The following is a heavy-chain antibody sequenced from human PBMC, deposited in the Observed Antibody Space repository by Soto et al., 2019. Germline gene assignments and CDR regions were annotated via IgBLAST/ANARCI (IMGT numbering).Heavy chain of an antibody. CDR1: GYIFSAYA. J-gene: IGHJ1*01. V-gene: IGHV1-46*01. D-gene: IGHD2-15*01. CDR2: VNPSGGST. Sequence: GASVKVSCKAAGYIFSAYAIHWGRLAPGQGLECMGFVNPSGGSTNYAQKFQGRITLTRDTSRNTVYMDLSSLTSEDTSVYYCAREENCSDGICYSEYFQRWFQGTVVTVSS. CDR3: AREENCSDGICYSEYFQR.